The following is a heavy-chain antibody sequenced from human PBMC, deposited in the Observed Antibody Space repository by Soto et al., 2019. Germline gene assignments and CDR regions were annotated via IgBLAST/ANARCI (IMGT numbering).Heavy chain of an antibody. J-gene: IGHJ4*02. CDR3: VLVQRAAY. V-gene: IGHV3-30-3*01. Sequence: QVQLVVSGGCVVQPGRSLRLSCAASGFTFISYAMHWVRQAPGKGLEWVAVISYDGSNKYYADSVKGRFTIPRDNSQNPLYLQMNSLRAEDTAVYYCVLVQRAAYWGQGTLVTVSS. CDR2: ISYDGSNK. D-gene: IGHD2-8*02. CDR1: GFTFISYA.